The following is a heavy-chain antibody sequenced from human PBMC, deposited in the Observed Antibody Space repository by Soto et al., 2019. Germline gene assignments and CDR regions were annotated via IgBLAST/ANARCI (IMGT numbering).Heavy chain of an antibody. CDR1: GDSVSSNSAA. J-gene: IGHJ6*02. Sequence: SQTLSLTCAISGDSVSSNSAAWNWIRQSPSRGLEWLGRTYYRSKWYNDYAVSVKSRITINPDTSKNQFSLQLNSVTPEDTAVYYCAREEVWSGYSKYYYYGMDVWGQGTTVTVSS. D-gene: IGHD3-3*01. CDR2: TYYRSKWYN. CDR3: AREEVWSGYSKYYYYGMDV. V-gene: IGHV6-1*01.